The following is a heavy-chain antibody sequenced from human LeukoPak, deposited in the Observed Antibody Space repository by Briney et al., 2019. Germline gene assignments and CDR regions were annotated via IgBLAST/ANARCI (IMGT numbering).Heavy chain of an antibody. V-gene: IGHV3-74*01. D-gene: IGHD2/OR15-2a*01. J-gene: IGHJ4*02. CDR2: INSDGSWT. CDR3: VSFYETY. Sequence: GSLRLSCAASGSYWMHWVRQAPGKGLVWVSHINSDGSWTSYADSEKGRFTISKDNAKNTVYLQMNNLRAEDTAVYYCVSFYETYWGRGTLVTVSS. CDR1: GSYW.